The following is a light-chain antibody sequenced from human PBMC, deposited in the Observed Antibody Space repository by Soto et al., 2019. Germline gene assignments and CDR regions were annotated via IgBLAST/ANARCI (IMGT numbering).Light chain of an antibody. J-gene: IGKJ4*01. Sequence: DIQVTQSPSTLSASVGDRVTITCRASQSISSWLAWYQQKPGKAPKLLIYKASSLQSGVPLKFSGCGSGTESTLTINNLQPDDFATYYCQQYDSYPLTFGGGTKVEIK. V-gene: IGKV1-5*03. CDR2: KAS. CDR3: QQYDSYPLT. CDR1: QSISSW.